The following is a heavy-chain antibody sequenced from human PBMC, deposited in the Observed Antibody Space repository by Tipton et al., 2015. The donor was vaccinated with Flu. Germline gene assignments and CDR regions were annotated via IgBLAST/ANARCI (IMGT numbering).Heavy chain of an antibody. Sequence: SLRLSCAASGFTFSSYGMHWVRQAPGKGLEWVAVISYDGSNKYYADSVKGRFTISRDNSKNTLYLQMNSLRAEDTAVYYCAKSYCGGDCPPKYYYYGMDVWGQGTTVTVSS. CDR1: GFTFSSYG. CDR2: ISYDGSNK. D-gene: IGHD2-21*01. V-gene: IGHV3-30*18. J-gene: IGHJ6*02. CDR3: AKSYCGGDCPPKYYYYGMDV.